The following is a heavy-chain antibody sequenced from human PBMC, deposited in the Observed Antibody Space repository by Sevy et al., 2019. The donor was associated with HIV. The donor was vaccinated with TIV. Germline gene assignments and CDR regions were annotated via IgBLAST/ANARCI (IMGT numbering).Heavy chain of an antibody. D-gene: IGHD6-25*01. CDR2: ILHDGSRQ. CDR3: ARDSNVYDSGGSLDS. Sequence: GGSLRLSCTASGFSFSIHSMHWVRQAPGKGLEWVSFILHDGSRQDYADSVKGRFIISRENSKNTVYLEMSGLRPEDTATYYCARDSNVYDSGGSLDSWGQGTLVTVSS. J-gene: IGHJ4*02. CDR1: GFSFSIHS. V-gene: IGHV3-30*04.